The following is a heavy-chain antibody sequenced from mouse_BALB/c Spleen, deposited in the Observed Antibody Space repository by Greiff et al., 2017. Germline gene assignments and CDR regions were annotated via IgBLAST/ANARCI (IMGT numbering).Heavy chain of an antibody. Sequence: EVQLVESGGGLVKPGGSLKLSCAVSGFTFSSYAMSWVRQTPEKRLEWVASISSGGSTYYPDSVKGRFTISRDNARNILYLQMSSLRSEDTAMYYCARGRGDYDVWFAYWGQGTLVTVSA. CDR1: GFTFSSYA. CDR3: ARGRGDYDVWFAY. CDR2: ISSGGST. D-gene: IGHD2-4*01. V-gene: IGHV5-6-5*01. J-gene: IGHJ3*01.